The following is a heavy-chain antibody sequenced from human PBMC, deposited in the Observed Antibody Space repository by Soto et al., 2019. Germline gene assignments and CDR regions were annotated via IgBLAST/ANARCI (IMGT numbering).Heavy chain of an antibody. V-gene: IGHV1-69*06. CDR3: AREPRARDALSR. Sequence: QVQLVQSGAEVKKPWSSVKVSCKASGGNFNNYAISWVRQAPAQGLQWMGGIIPIIDTTHYAQKLQGRVTISADRGRTTVYMELTGLTSDESATYFCAREPRARDALSRWGQGTVVTVSS. D-gene: IGHD3-16*02. J-gene: IGHJ3*01. CDR1: GGNFNNYA. CDR2: IIPIIDTT.